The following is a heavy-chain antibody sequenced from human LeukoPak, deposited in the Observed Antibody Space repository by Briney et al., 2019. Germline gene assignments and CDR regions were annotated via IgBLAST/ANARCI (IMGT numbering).Heavy chain of an antibody. D-gene: IGHD1-26*01. CDR3: ASSGSYRFDY. CDR1: GFTFSSYS. Sequence: GGSLRLSCAASGFTFSSYSMNWVRQAPGKGLEWVSHITASGTVMFYADFVKGRFTISRDNAKNSLYLQMNSLRDEDTAVYYCASSGSYRFDYWGQGTLVTVSS. CDR2: ITASGTVM. V-gene: IGHV3-48*02. J-gene: IGHJ4*02.